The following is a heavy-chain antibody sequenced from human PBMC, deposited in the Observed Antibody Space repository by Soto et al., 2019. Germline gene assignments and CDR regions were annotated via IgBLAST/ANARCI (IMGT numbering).Heavy chain of an antibody. CDR1: GYPFTSYY. CDR2: INPSGGST. J-gene: IGHJ6*02. D-gene: IGHD3-22*01. CDR3: ARDREYHYDSSGNYYYHYGLDV. V-gene: IGHV1-46*01. Sequence: GASVKVACKASGYPFTSYYMHWVRQAPGQGLAWMGIINPSGGSTSYAQQFQGRVTMTRDTSTSTVYMELSSLRSDDTAVYYCARDREYHYDSSGNYYYHYGLDVWGQGTTVTVSS.